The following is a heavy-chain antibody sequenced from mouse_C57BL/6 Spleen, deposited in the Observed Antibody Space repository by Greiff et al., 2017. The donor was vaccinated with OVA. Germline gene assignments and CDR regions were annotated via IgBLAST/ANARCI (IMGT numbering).Heavy chain of an antibody. CDR1: GFTFSSYA. Sequence: EVKLVESGEGLVKPGGSLKLSCAASGFTFSSYAMSWVRQTPEKRLEWVAYISSGGDYIYYADTVKGRFTISRDNARNTLYLQMSSLKSEDTAMYYCTRVYGNSWYFDVWGTGTTVTVSS. D-gene: IGHD2-1*01. CDR2: ISSGGDYI. CDR3: TRVYGNSWYFDV. J-gene: IGHJ1*03. V-gene: IGHV5-9-1*02.